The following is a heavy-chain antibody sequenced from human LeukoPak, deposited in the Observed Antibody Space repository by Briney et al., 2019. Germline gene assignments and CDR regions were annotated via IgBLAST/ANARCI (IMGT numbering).Heavy chain of an antibody. J-gene: IGHJ4*02. V-gene: IGHV3-7*05. CDR1: GFTFSSYW. CDR3: ARTSGWYVHNFDY. Sequence: GGPLRLSCAASGFTFSSYWMSWVRQAPGKGLEWVANIKQDGSEKYYVDSVKGRFTISRDNAKNSLYLQMNSLRAEDTAVYYCARTSGWYVHNFDYWGQGTLVTVSS. D-gene: IGHD6-19*01. CDR2: IKQDGSEK.